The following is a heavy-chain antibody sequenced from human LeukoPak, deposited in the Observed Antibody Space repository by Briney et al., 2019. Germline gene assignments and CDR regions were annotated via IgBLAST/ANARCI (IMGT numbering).Heavy chain of an antibody. V-gene: IGHV3-15*01. D-gene: IGHD6-19*01. CDR1: GVNFRTAW. Sequence: GGSLRLSCTASGVNFRTAWMSWVRQGPGKGLEWVGRIKSETDGGTTDYAAPVKGSFTISKDDSKNVLYLQMNMMATDDTALYYCTTDQSSGWFFYDYWGQGALVTVSS. CDR2: IKSETDGGTT. J-gene: IGHJ4*02. CDR3: TTDQSSGWFFYDY.